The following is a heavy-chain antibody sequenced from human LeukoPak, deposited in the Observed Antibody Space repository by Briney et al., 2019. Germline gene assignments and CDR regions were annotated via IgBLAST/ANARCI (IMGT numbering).Heavy chain of an antibody. Sequence: ASVKVSCKASGGTFRSYAIIRVRQAPGQRLEWMGGIIPIFGTANYAQKFQGRVTITADESTSTAYMELSSLRSEDTAVYYCARDRYCSSTSCYYHDAFDIWGQGTMVTVSS. CDR3: ARDRYCSSTSCYYHDAFDI. J-gene: IGHJ3*02. V-gene: IGHV1-69*01. CDR2: IIPIFGTA. CDR1: GGTFRSYA. D-gene: IGHD2-2*01.